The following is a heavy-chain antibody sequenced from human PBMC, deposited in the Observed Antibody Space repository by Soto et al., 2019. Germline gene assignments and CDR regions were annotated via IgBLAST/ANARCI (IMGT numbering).Heavy chain of an antibody. CDR1: GDSISSGGHC. D-gene: IGHD1-26*01. CDR3: ARGRSVGYCLDD. CDR2: IYGSGGT. J-gene: IGHJ4*02. Sequence: SETLSLTCTVSGDSISSGGHCWSWIRQHPGKGLEGIGYIYGSGGTYYNPSLKSRVTMSVDTSKYQFTLELTSVTAACTAVYYWARGRSVGYCLDDWGQGTLVTVSS. V-gene: IGHV4-31*03.